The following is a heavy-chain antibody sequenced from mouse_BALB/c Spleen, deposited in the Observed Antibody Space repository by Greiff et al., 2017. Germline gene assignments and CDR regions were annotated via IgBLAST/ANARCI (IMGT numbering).Heavy chain of an antibody. D-gene: IGHD2-1*01. CDR2: ISNGGGST. CDR3: ARSEAYGNYAWFAY. Sequence: EVQRVESGGGLVQPGGSLKLSCAASGFTFSSYTMSWVRQTPEKRLEWVAYISNGGGSTYYPDTVKGRFTISRDNAKNTLYLQMSSLRSEDTAMYYCARSEAYGNYAWFAYWGQGTLVTVSA. J-gene: IGHJ3*01. CDR1: GFTFSSYT. V-gene: IGHV5-12-2*01.